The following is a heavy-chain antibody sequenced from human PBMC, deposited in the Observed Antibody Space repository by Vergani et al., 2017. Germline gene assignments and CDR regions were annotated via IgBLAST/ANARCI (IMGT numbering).Heavy chain of an antibody. CDR2: IYYSGST. Sequence: QVQLQESGPGLVKPSETLSLTCTVSGGSISSYYWSWIRQPPGKGLEWIGYIYYSGSTNYNPSLKSRVTISVDTSKNQFSLKLSSVTAADTAVYYCARDVGHPVVGAFDIWGQGTMVTVSS. V-gene: IGHV4-59*12. D-gene: IGHD2-15*01. J-gene: IGHJ3*02. CDR1: GGSISSYY. CDR3: ARDVGHPVVGAFDI.